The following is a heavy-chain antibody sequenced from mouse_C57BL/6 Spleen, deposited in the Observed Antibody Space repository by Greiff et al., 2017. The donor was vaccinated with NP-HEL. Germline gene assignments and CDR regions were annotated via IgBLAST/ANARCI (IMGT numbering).Heavy chain of an antibody. J-gene: IGHJ2*01. CDR2: IYPGDGDT. Sequence: VKLQESGAELVKPGASVKISCKASGYAFSSYWMNWVKQRPGKGLEWIGQIYPGDGDTNYNGKFKGKATLTADKSSSTAYMQLSSLTSEDSAVYFCARGDTTVVATDYFDYWGQGTTLTVSS. V-gene: IGHV1-80*01. CDR1: GYAFSSYW. CDR3: ARGDTTVVATDYFDY. D-gene: IGHD1-1*01.